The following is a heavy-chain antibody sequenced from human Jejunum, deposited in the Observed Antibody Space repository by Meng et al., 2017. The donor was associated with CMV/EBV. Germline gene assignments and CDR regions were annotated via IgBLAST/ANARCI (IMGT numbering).Heavy chain of an antibody. CDR1: GSRFPRYG. D-gene: IGHD3-10*01. CDR3: ARGHYYHYYYYMDV. V-gene: IGHV1-18*01. CDR2: ISGYNGNT. J-gene: IGHJ6*02. Sequence: SGSRFPRYGIGWVRPAPGQGLEWMGWISGYNGNTNYAQKLQGRVTMTTDTSTSTAYMDLRSLRSDDTAVYYCARGHYYHYYYYMDVWGQGTTVTVSS.